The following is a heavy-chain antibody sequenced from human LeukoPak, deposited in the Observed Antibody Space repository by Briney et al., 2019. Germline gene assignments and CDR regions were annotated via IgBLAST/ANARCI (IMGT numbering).Heavy chain of an antibody. CDR3: ARSPHGSGSYYAPHFDY. Sequence: ASVKVSCKASGYTFTSYAMNWVRQAPGQGLEWMGWINTNTGNPTYAQGFTGRFVFSSDTSVSTAYLQISSLKAEDTAVYYSARSPHGSGSYYAPHFDYWGQGTLVTVSS. J-gene: IGHJ4*02. D-gene: IGHD3-10*01. CDR1: GYTFTSYA. CDR2: INTNTGNP. V-gene: IGHV7-4-1*02.